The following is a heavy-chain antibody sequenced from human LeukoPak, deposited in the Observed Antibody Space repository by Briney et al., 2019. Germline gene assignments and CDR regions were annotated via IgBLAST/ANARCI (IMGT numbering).Heavy chain of an antibody. CDR1: GFTFSSYG. Sequence: PGGSLRLSCAASGFTFSSYGMHWVRQVPGKGLEWVALIWYDGTNKDYVDSVKGRFTISRDNSKNTVYLQMNSLRAEDTAVYYCAKGGLNGLRDPCGYWGQGTLVTVSS. CDR3: AKGGLNGLRDPCGY. CDR2: IWYDGTNK. D-gene: IGHD3-10*01. V-gene: IGHV3-33*06. J-gene: IGHJ4*02.